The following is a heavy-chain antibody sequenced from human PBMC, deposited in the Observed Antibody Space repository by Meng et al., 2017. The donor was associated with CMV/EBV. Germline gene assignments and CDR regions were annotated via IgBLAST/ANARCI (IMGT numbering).Heavy chain of an antibody. Sequence: GESLKISCAASGFTFSSYWMSWVRQAPGKGLEWVANIKQDGSEKYYVDSVKGRFTISRDNAKNSLYLQMNSLRAEDTAVYYCARGGSNCDLVWFDPWGQGTLVTVSS. D-gene: IGHD4-11*01. J-gene: IGHJ5*02. V-gene: IGHV3-7*04. CDR3: ARGGSNCDLVWFDP. CDR2: IKQDGSEK. CDR1: GFTFSSYW.